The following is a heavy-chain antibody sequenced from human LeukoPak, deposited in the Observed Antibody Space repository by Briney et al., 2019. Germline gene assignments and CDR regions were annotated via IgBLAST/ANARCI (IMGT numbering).Heavy chain of an antibody. CDR1: GFTFSDYS. D-gene: IGHD6-13*01. CDR3: AREYSSSWFDY. J-gene: IGHJ4*02. V-gene: IGHV3-23*01. Sequence: GGSLRLSCTASGFTFSDYSMSWVRQAPGAGLEWVSAISPAGDSTTDADSVKGRFTISRDNAKNSLYLQMNSLRAEDTAVYYCAREYSSSWFDYWGQGTLVTVSS. CDR2: ISPAGDST.